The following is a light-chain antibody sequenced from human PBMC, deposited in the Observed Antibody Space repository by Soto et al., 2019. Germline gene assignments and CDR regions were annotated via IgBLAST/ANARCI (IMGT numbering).Light chain of an antibody. V-gene: IGLV6-57*04. CDR2: ENN. Sequence: NFMLTQPHSVSESPGKTVTISCTRSSGSIASNYVQWYQQRPGSAPTTVIYENNQRPSGVPDRFSGAIDRSSNSASLTISRLKTHDEADYHCQSYDSSNQAVVFGGATKLTV. J-gene: IGLJ2*01. CDR1: SGSIASNY. CDR3: QSYDSSNQAVV.